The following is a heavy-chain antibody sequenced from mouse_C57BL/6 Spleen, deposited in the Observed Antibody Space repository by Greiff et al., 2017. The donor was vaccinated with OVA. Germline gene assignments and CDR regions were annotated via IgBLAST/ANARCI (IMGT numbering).Heavy chain of an antibody. CDR3: ARGDYGSSYGYIDV. V-gene: IGHV14-2*01. D-gene: IGHD1-1*01. Sequence: EVKLMESGAELVKPGASVKLSCTASGFNIKDYYMHWVKQRPEQGLEWIGRIDPEDGETKYAPKFQGKATITADTSSNTAYLLLSSLTSEYTAVYYGARGDYGSSYGYIDVWGTGTTVTVSS. CDR1: GFNIKDYY. J-gene: IGHJ1*03. CDR2: IDPEDGET.